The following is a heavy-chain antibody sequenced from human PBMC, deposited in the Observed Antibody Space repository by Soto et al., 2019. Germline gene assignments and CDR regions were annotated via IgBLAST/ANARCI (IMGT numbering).Heavy chain of an antibody. CDR2: INPNSGGT. J-gene: IGHJ6*02. CDR3: ARDHRAPSLFMATLEYGMDV. CDR1: GYTFTGYY. D-gene: IGHD3-3*02. V-gene: IGHV1-2*04. Sequence: VASVKVSCKASGYTFTGYYMHWVRQAPGQGLEWMGWINPNSGGTNYAQKFQGWVTMTRDTSISTAYMELSRLRSDDTAVYYCARDHRAPSLFMATLEYGMDVWGQGTTVTVSS.